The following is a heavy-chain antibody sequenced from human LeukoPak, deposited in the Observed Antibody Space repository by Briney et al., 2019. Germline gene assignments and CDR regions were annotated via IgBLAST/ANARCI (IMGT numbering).Heavy chain of an antibody. V-gene: IGHV4-31*03. J-gene: IGHJ4*02. D-gene: IGHD3-9*01. CDR2: IYYSGST. CDR1: GGSISSGGYY. CDR3: ARGAILTGLDY. Sequence: PSQTLSLTCTVSGGSISSGGYYWSWIRQHPGKGLEWIGYIYYSGSTYYNPSLKSRVTISVDTSKNQFSLKLSSVTAADTAVYYCARGAILTGLDYWGQGTLPTVSS.